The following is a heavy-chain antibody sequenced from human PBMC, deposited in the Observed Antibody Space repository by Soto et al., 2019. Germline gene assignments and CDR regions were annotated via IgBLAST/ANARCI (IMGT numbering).Heavy chain of an antibody. CDR3: ARIHVDTAYYYYGMDV. V-gene: IGHV4-39*01. D-gene: IGHD5-18*01. CDR2: IYYSGST. Sequence: SETLSLTCTVSGGSISSSSYYWGWIRQPPGKGLEWIGSIYYSGSTYYNPSLKSRVTISVDTSKNQFSLKLSSVTAADTAVYYCARIHVDTAYYYYGMDVWGQGTTVTVSS. CDR1: GGSISSSSYY. J-gene: IGHJ6*02.